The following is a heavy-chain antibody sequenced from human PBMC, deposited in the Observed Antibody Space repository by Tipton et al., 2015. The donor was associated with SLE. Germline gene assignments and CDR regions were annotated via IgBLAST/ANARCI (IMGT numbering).Heavy chain of an antibody. CDR3: ARYELWFGNYY. CDR2: IYHSGNT. Sequence: TLSLTCTVSGGSVTTYYWSWIRQPPGKGLEWFGSIYHSGNTYYNPSLKSRVTISVDTSKNQFSLKLTSVTAADTAVYYCARYELWFGNYYWGQGTLVTVSS. V-gene: IGHV4-59*08. D-gene: IGHD3-10*01. CDR1: GGSVTTYY. J-gene: IGHJ4*02.